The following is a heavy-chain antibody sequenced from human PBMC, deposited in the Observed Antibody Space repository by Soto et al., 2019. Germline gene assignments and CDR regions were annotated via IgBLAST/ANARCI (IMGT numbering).Heavy chain of an antibody. Sequence: GGSLRLSCAASGFTFSNAWMSWVRQAPGKELEWVGRIKSKTDGGTTDYAAPVKGRFTISRDDSKNTLYRQMNSMKTEDTAVYYCTTDHVGDDAFDIWGQGTMVTVSS. CDR3: TTDHVGDDAFDI. D-gene: IGHD4-17*01. V-gene: IGHV3-15*01. CDR2: IKSKTDGGTT. CDR1: GFTFSNAW. J-gene: IGHJ3*02.